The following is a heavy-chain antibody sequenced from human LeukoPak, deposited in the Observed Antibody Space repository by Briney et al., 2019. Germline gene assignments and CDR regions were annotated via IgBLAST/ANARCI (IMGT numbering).Heavy chain of an antibody. Sequence: SGTLSLTCTISGGSISSYYWSWIRQPPGKGLEWIGYIYYSGSTNYNPSLKSRVTISVDTSKNQFSLKLSSVTAADTAVYYCARVQTMVRGVTIVGLWFDPWGQGTLVTVSS. CDR3: ARVQTMVRGVTIVGLWFDP. V-gene: IGHV4-59*08. D-gene: IGHD3-10*01. J-gene: IGHJ5*02. CDR2: IYYSGST. CDR1: GGSISSYY.